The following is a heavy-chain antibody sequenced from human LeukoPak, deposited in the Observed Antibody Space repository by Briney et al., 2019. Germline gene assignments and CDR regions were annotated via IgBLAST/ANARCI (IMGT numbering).Heavy chain of an antibody. Sequence: GGSLSLSCAASGFTFSDSWMTCVRQTPGKGLQWVASIHQDAGEKQYLDSVRGRFTISRDNAKSSLYLQMNSLTVDDTGIYYCASSKDHYCRYWGQGTLVTVSS. CDR3: ASSKDHYCRY. V-gene: IGHV3-7*05. CDR1: GFTFSDSW. J-gene: IGHJ4*02. CDR2: IHQDAGEK.